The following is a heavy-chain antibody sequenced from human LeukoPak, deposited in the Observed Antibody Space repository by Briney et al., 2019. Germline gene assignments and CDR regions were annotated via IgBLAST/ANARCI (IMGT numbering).Heavy chain of an antibody. CDR2: ISYEGSNK. V-gene: IGHV3-30*04. CDR3: ARGGVYSSGWYAFFDY. J-gene: IGHJ4*02. Sequence: PGGSPRLSCAASGFTFSTYSMHWVRQAPGKGLEWVAVISYEGSNKYYADSVKGRFTISRDNSKNTLNLQMNSLRADDTAVYYCARGGVYSSGWYAFFDYWGQGTLVTVSS. D-gene: IGHD6-19*01. CDR1: GFTFSTYS.